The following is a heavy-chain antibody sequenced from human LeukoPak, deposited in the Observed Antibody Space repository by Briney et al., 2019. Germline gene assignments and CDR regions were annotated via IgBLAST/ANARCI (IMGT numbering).Heavy chain of an antibody. V-gene: IGHV3-11*04. Sequence: GGSLRLSCAASGFTFTDFYMSWIRQAPGKGLEWVSYISISGTTIYYADSVKGRFTFSRDNAKNSLYLQMNSLRAEDTAVYYCAREAVKEDFEYWGQGSLVTVSS. J-gene: IGHJ4*02. CDR1: GFTFTDFY. D-gene: IGHD4-17*01. CDR3: AREAVKEDFEY. CDR2: ISISGTTI.